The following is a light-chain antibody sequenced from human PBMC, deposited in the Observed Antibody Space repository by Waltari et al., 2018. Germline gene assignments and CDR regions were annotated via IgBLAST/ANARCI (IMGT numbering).Light chain of an antibody. CDR3: QQYHNWWT. J-gene: IGKJ1*01. CDR1: ESVRSH. Sequence: EIVMTQSPATLSVSPGERATLSCRASESVRSHLVWFQQKPGQAPRLLVYHASTRATGIPGRFSGSGSGTEFTLTISSLQSEDFAVYYCQQYHNWWTFGQGTKVEVK. V-gene: IGKV3-15*01. CDR2: HAS.